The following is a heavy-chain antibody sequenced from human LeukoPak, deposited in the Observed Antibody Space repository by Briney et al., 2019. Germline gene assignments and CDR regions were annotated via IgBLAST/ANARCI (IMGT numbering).Heavy chain of an antibody. CDR2: MNPNSGNT. V-gene: IGHV1-8*01. Sequence: VAPVKVSCKASGYTFTSYDINWVRQATGQGLEWMGWMNPNSGNTGYAQKFQGRVTMTRNTSISTAYMELSSLRSEDTAVYYCARATVREVVAAAYYFDYWGQGTLVTVSS. D-gene: IGHD2-15*01. CDR3: ARATVREVVAAAYYFDY. CDR1: GYTFTSYD. J-gene: IGHJ4*02.